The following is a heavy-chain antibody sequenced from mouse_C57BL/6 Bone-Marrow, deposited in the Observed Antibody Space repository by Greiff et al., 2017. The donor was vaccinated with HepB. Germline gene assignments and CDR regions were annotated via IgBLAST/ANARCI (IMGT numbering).Heavy chain of an antibody. CDR2: IYPGDGDT. V-gene: IGHV1-82*01. Sequence: QVQLQQSGPELVKPGASVKISCKASGYAFSSSWMNWVKQRPGKGLEWIGRIYPGDGDTNYNGKFKGKATLTADKSSSTAYMQLSSLTSEDSAVYFCARSLPNYYYGSDYFDYWGQGTTLTVSS. J-gene: IGHJ2*01. CDR3: ARSLPNYYYGSDYFDY. CDR1: GYAFSSSW. D-gene: IGHD1-1*01.